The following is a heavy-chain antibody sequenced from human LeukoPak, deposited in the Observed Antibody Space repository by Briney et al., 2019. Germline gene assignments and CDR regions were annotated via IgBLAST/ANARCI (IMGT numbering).Heavy chain of an antibody. CDR3: ARHSEEMRIDY. J-gene: IGHJ4*02. CDR2: IYYSGST. Sequence: PSETLSLTCTVSGGSIRSSSYYWGWIRQPPGKGLEWIGSIYYSGSTYYNPSLKSRVTISVDTSKNQFSLKLSSVTAADTAVYYCARHSEEMRIDYWGQGTLVTVSS. CDR1: GGSIRSSSYY. V-gene: IGHV4-39*01. D-gene: IGHD3-10*01.